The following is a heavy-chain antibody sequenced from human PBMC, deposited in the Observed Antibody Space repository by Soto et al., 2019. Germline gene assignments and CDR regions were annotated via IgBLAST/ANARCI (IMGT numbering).Heavy chain of an antibody. D-gene: IGHD3-22*01. V-gene: IGHV4-39*01. J-gene: IGHJ5*02. CDR3: ARQASGYYYGWFDP. CDR2: IFYSGGT. Sequence: SETLSLTCTVSSASISSSSXTWGWIRQPPGKGLEWIGTIFYSGGTFYTPSLKSRVTMSVDTSNNQFSLKLSSVTAADTAVYYCARQASGYYYGWFDPWGQGTLVTVSS. CDR1: SASISSSSXT.